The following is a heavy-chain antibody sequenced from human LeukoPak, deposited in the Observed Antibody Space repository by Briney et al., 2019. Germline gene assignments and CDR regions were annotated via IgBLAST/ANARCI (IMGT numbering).Heavy chain of an antibody. Sequence: GESLKISCKGSGYSFTSYWISWVRQMPGKGLEWIGRIDPSDSYTNYSPSFQGHVTISADKSISTAYLQWSSLKASDTAMYYCARQFTMVRGVKRAFDIWGQGTMVTVSS. CDR1: GYSFTSYW. J-gene: IGHJ3*02. D-gene: IGHD3-10*01. V-gene: IGHV5-10-1*01. CDR2: IDPSDSYT. CDR3: ARQFTMVRGVKRAFDI.